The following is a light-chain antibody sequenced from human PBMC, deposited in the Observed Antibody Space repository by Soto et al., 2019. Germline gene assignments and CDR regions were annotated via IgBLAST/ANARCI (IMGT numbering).Light chain of an antibody. V-gene: IGLV2-14*01. Sequence: QSVLTQPASVSGSPGQSITISCAGTSSDAGGFRYVSWYQQHPRKAPKLIIYEVTNRPSGVSNRFSGSKSGNTASLTISGLQAEDEADYYCSSYTSGANPYVFGSGTKVTVL. J-gene: IGLJ1*01. CDR2: EVT. CDR3: SSYTSGANPYV. CDR1: SSDAGGFRY.